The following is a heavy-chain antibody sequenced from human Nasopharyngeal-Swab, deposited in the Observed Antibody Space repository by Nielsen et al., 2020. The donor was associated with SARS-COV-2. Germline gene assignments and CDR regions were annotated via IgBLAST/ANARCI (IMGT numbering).Heavy chain of an antibody. CDR3: ARDNDYGDYALYYYYYGMDV. J-gene: IGHJ6*02. CDR1: GFTFSSYW. Sequence: GESLKISCAASGFTFSSYWMSWVRQAPGKGLEWVANIKQDGSEKYYVDSVKGRFTISRDNAKNSLYLQINSLRAEDTAVYYCARDNDYGDYALYYYYYGMDVWGQGTTVTVSS. D-gene: IGHD4-17*01. V-gene: IGHV3-7*03. CDR2: IKQDGSEK.